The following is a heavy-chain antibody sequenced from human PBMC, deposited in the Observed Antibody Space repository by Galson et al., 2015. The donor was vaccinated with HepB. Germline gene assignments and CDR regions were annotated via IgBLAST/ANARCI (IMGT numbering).Heavy chain of an antibody. CDR1: GGSISSGGYS. CDR3: ARSGGGRYCSGGSCYRDFDY. V-gene: IGHV4-30-4*07. CDR2: IYYSGST. D-gene: IGHD2-15*01. Sequence: TLSLTCAVSGGSISSGGYSWSWIRRPPGKGPEWIGYIYYSGSTYYNPSLKSRVTISVDTSKNQFSPKLSSVTAADTAVYYCARSGGGRYCSGGSCYRDFDYWGQGTLVTVSS. J-gene: IGHJ4*02.